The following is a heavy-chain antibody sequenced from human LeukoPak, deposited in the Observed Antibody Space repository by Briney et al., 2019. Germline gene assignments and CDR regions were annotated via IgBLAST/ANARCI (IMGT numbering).Heavy chain of an antibody. CDR2: ISARGMLT. D-gene: IGHD6-25*01. CDR3: ARDGTPIYSSGWVYMDV. V-gene: IGHV3-48*03. Sequence: GGSLRVSRAASRFSFSSYEMNSVREALGRGLEWISYISARGMLTHYADSVEGRFTISRDNAKNSLYLQMNSLRGEDTAVYYCARDGTPIYSSGWVYMDVWGKGTTVTISS. CDR1: RFSFSSYE. J-gene: IGHJ6*04.